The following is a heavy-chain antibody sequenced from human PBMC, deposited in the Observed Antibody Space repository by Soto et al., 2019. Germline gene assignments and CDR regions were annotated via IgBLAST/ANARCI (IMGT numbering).Heavy chain of an antibody. J-gene: IGHJ2*01. CDR1: GFTFSSYG. V-gene: IGHV3-30*18. CDR3: AKEPVGPDWYFDL. Sequence: GGSLRLSCAASGFTFSSYGMHWVRQAPGKGLEWVAVISYDGSNKYYADSVKGRFTVSRDNSKNTLYLQMNNLRAEDTAVYNCAKEPVGPDWYFDLWGRGTLVTVSS. CDR2: ISYDGSNK.